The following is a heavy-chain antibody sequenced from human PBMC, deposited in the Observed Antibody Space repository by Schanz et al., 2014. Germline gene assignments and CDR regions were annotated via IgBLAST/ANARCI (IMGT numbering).Heavy chain of an antibody. Sequence: QVQLQESGPGLVKPSQTLSLTCSVSGGSISSGSYYWNWIRQPAGKGLEWIGRVYTSRSTNYNPSHKSGAPRPIAPQKTQFPRKRRTGTAEDTAVYYCARGGARRFPVVPDAIQGLRGHYYYYYLDVWGKGTTVTASS. CDR3: ARGGARRFPVVPDAIQGLRGHYYYYYLDV. CDR1: GGSISSGSYY. V-gene: IGHV4-61*02. CDR2: VYTSRST. D-gene: IGHD2-2*02. J-gene: IGHJ6*03.